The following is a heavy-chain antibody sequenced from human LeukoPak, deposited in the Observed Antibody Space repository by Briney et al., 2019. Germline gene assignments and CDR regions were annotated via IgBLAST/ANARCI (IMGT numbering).Heavy chain of an antibody. J-gene: IGHJ2*01. V-gene: IGHV4-4*07. CDR1: SGSISSYD. CDR3: ARDDSHQQLVHWYFDL. CDR2: IYTSGSP. D-gene: IGHD6-13*01. Sequence: SETLSLTCTVSSGSISSYDWSRIRQPAGKGLEWIGRIYTSGSPNYNPSLKSRVTMSVDTSKNQFSLKLSSVTAADTAVYYCARDDSHQQLVHWYFDLWGRGTLVTVSS.